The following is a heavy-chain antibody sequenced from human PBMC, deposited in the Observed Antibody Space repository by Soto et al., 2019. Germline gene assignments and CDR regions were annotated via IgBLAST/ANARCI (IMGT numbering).Heavy chain of an antibody. V-gene: IGHV3-30*18. Sequence: GGSLRLSCAASGFTFSSYGMHWVRQAPGKGLEWVAVISYDGSNKYYADSVKGRFTISRDNSKNTLYLQMNSLRAEDTAVYYCAKDRVNGGSYTEYYYYYGMDVWGQGTTVTVSS. CDR2: ISYDGSNK. D-gene: IGHD1-26*01. CDR3: AKDRVNGGSYTEYYYYYGMDV. CDR1: GFTFSSYG. J-gene: IGHJ6*02.